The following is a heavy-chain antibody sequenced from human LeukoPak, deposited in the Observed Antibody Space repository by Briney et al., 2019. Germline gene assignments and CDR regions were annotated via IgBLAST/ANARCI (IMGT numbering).Heavy chain of an antibody. Sequence: GGSLRLSCAASGFTFSSYAMSWVRQAPGKGLEWVSAISGSGGSTYYADSVKGRFTISRDNSKNTLYLQMNSLRAEDTAVYYCANFPSAYYYYSSGHEAQDYFDYWGQGTLVTVSS. V-gene: IGHV3-23*01. CDR1: GFTFSSYA. CDR3: ANFPSAYYYYSSGHEAQDYFDY. D-gene: IGHD3-22*01. CDR2: ISGSGGST. J-gene: IGHJ4*02.